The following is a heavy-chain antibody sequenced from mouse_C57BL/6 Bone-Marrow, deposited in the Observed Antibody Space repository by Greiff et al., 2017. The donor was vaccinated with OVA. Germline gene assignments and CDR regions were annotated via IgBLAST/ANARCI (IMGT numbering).Heavy chain of an antibody. CDR3: ARYDGYSYYAMDY. CDR1: GYAFTNYL. D-gene: IGHD2-3*01. CDR2: INPGSGGT. Sequence: QVQLQQSGAELVRPGTSVQVSCKASGYAFTNYLIEWVKQRPGQGLEWIGVINPGSGGTNYNEKFKGKATLTADKSSSTAYMQLSSLTSEDSAVYFCARYDGYSYYAMDYWGQGTSVTVSS. J-gene: IGHJ4*01. V-gene: IGHV1-54*01.